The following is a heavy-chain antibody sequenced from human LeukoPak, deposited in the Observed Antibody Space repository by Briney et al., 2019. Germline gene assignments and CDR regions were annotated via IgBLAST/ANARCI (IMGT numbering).Heavy chain of an antibody. Sequence: PSETLSLTCTVSGGSISSYYWSWIRQPPGKGLEWIGYIYYSGSTNYNPSLKSRVTISVDTSKNQFSLKLSSATAADTAVYYCARHGPYDYVWGSYRSSYAFDIWGQGTMVTVSS. CDR2: IYYSGST. D-gene: IGHD3-16*02. V-gene: IGHV4-59*08. CDR1: GGSISSYY. J-gene: IGHJ3*02. CDR3: ARHGPYDYVWGSYRSSYAFDI.